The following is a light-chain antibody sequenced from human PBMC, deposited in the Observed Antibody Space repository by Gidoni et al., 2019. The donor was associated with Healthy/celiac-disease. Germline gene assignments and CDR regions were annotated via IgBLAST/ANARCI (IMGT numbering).Light chain of an antibody. V-gene: IGKV4-1*01. CDR2: WAS. CDR3: QQYYDSPRT. Sequence: DIVMTQSPDSLAVSLGERATINCKSSRTFLYRSDNRNYLAWYQQKPGQSPKLLIYWASTRASGVPDRFSGSGSGTDFTLTISTLQAEDAAVYFCQQYYDSPRTFGQGTKVEIK. CDR1: RTFLYRSDNRNY. J-gene: IGKJ1*01.